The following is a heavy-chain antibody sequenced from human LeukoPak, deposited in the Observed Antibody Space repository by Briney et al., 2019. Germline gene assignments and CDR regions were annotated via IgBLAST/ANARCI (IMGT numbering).Heavy chain of an antibody. CDR3: SRVHYDVWSGYYDS. CDR1: GFTFGDFA. D-gene: IGHD3-3*01. Sequence: GGSLTLSCAASGFTFGDFAMSWVRQAPGKGLEWLGFIRSKPFGGTTKYGASVKGRFIISRDDSKAITFLQMNSLKTEDTAVYYCSRVHYDVWSGYYDSWGQGTLVADSS. CDR2: IRSKPFGGTT. V-gene: IGHV3-49*04. J-gene: IGHJ5*01.